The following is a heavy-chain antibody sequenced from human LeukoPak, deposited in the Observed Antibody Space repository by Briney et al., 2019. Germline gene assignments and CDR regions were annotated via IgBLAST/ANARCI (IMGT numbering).Heavy chain of an antibody. D-gene: IGHD3-22*01. CDR2: ISYTGNT. J-gene: IGHJ4*02. CDR1: GVFINSNTYS. CDR3: ARHFGCDDTSDYQGVPDH. Sequence: NTSETLSLTCAVSGVFINSNTYSWGWIRQPPGGGLEWIGTISYTGNTYYNSSLKSRLTISVDTSKNQFSLKLTSVTAADTAVYYCARHFGCDDTSDYQGVPDHWGQGSLVTVSS. V-gene: IGHV4-39*01.